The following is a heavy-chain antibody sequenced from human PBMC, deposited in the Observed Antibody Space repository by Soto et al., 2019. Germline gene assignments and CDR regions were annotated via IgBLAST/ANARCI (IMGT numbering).Heavy chain of an antibody. CDR2: IYYSGST. V-gene: IGHV4-31*03. CDR3: ARGAYSTHYNWFDP. CDR1: GGSISSGGYY. Sequence: PSETLSLTCTVSGGSISSGGYYWSWIRQHPGKGLEWIGYIYYSGSTYYNPSLKSRVTISVDTSKNQFSLKLSSVTAADTAVYYCARGAYSTHYNWFDPWGQGTLVTVSS. D-gene: IGHD4-4*01. J-gene: IGHJ5*02.